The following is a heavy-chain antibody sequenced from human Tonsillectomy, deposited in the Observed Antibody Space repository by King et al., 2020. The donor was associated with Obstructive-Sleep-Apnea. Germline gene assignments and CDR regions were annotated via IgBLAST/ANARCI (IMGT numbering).Heavy chain of an antibody. V-gene: IGHV4-59*01. CDR2: IYYSGRT. CDR1: GDSISTYY. Sequence: QLQESGPGLVKPSETLSLTCTGSGDSISTYYWSWIRQPPGKGLEWIGDIYYSGRTSYNASLKSRVTISVDTSKNQFSLKLRSVTAADTAVYYCARDLGYSYGIDYWGQGTLVTVSS. D-gene: IGHD5-18*01. J-gene: IGHJ4*02. CDR3: ARDLGYSYGIDY.